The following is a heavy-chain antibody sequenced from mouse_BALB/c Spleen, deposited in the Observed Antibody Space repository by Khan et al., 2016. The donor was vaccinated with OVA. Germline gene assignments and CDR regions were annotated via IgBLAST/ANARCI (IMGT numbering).Heavy chain of an antibody. CDR3: ASRGLRCDFDY. CDR2: INPSTGYT. J-gene: IGHJ2*01. V-gene: IGHV1-7*01. D-gene: IGHD1-1*01. CDR1: GYTFINYW. Sequence: QVQLKQSGAELAKPGASVKMSCKASGYTFINYWILWVKQRPGQGLEWIGYINPSTGYTEYNQNFKDKATLTADKSSSTAYMQLSSLTSEDSAVYYCASRGLRCDFDYWGQGTTLTGSA.